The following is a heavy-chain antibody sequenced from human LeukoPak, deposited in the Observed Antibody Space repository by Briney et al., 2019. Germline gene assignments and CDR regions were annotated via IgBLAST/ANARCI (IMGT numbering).Heavy chain of an antibody. D-gene: IGHD4-23*01. CDR3: ARVGGNSESYGWFGP. J-gene: IGHJ5*02. CDR1: GGSISGNY. Sequence: SGTLSLTCTVSGGSISGNYWSWIRQPAGKGLEWIGHIYSTGTNNYNPSLRSRVTLSVDTSKNQFSLKLRSVTAADTAVYYCARVGGNSESYGWFGPWGQGSLVTVSS. V-gene: IGHV4-4*07. CDR2: IYSTGTN.